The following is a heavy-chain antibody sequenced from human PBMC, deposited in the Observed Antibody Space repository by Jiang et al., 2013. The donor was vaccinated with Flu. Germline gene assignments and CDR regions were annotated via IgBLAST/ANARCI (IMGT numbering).Heavy chain of an antibody. J-gene: IGHJ4*02. V-gene: IGHV4-30-4*08. CDR2: IHDSGSP. D-gene: IGHD3-10*01. CDR3: ALADYYGSGTCYRW. CDR1: GDSISSDDYY. Sequence: GSGLVKPSETLSLICTVSGDSISSDDYYWSWIRQRPGKGLEWIGYIHDSGSPDYNPALTSRLSISIDKSRNQMSLSLYSVTAADTAIYYCALADYYGSGTCYRWWGPGTMVHRLL.